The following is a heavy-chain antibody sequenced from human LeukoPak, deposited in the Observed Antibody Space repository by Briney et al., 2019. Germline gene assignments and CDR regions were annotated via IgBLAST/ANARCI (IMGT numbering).Heavy chain of an antibody. CDR2: INPNSGGT. J-gene: IGHJ4*02. Sequence: ASVEVPCKASGYTFTGYYMHWVRQAPGQGLEWMGWINPNSGGTNYAQKFQGRVTMTRDTSISTAYIELSRLRSDDTAVYYCARLERYSGYDFSYWGQGTLVTVSS. V-gene: IGHV1-2*02. CDR1: GYTFTGYY. CDR3: ARLERYSGYDFSY. D-gene: IGHD5-12*01.